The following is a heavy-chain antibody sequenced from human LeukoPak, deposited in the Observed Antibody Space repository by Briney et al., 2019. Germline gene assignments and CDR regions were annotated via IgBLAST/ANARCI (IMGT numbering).Heavy chain of an antibody. J-gene: IGHJ4*02. CDR1: GYSFTTYG. D-gene: IGHD4/OR15-4a*01. CDR3: ARSGANYWCDY. V-gene: IGHV1-18*01. CDR2: ITAYNGNT. Sequence: ASVKVSCKTSGYSFTTYGISWVRQAPGQGLEWLGWITAYNGNTKYAPKVQGRVTMTTDKSTDTAYMELRSLRSDDTAVYYCARSGANYWCDYWGQGTLVTVSS.